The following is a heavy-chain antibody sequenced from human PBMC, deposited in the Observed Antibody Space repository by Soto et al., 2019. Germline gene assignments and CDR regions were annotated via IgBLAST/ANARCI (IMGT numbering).Heavy chain of an antibody. CDR2: IRSKAYGGTT. J-gene: IGHJ5*02. CDR1: GFTFGDYA. V-gene: IGHV3-49*03. CDR3: TRVVGGCSSTSCYRWFDP. Sequence: PGGSLRLSCTASGFTFGDYAMSWFRQAPGKGLEWVGFIRSKAYGGTTEYAASVKGRFTISRDDSKSIAYLQMNSLKTEDTAVYYCTRVVGGCSSTSCYRWFDPWGQGTLVPSPQ. D-gene: IGHD2-2*01.